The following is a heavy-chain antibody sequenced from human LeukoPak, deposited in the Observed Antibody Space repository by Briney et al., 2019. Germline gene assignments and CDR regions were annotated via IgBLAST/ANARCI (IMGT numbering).Heavy chain of an antibody. Sequence: PGGSLRLSCAASGFTFSSYSMNWVRQAPGKGLEWVSSISSSSSYIYYADSVKGRFTISRDNAKNSLYLQMNSLRAEDTAVYYCARDWRRNAYSSSSSPDYWGQGTLVTVSS. CDR2: ISSSSSYI. D-gene: IGHD6-6*01. V-gene: IGHV3-21*01. J-gene: IGHJ4*02. CDR1: GFTFSSYS. CDR3: ARDWRRNAYSSSSSPDY.